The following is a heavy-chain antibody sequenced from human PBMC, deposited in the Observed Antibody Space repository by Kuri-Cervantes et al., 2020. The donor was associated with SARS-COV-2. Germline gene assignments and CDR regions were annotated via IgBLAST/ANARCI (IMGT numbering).Heavy chain of an antibody. CDR2: IIPILGIA. Sequence: SVKVSCKASGYTFTSYYMHWVRQAPGQGLEWMGGIIPILGIANYAQKFRGRVTITADTSTATAYLELSGLKAEDTALYYCASDGVSGSLSLDFWGQGTLVTVSS. J-gene: IGHJ4*02. CDR1: GYTFTSYY. CDR3: ASDGVSGSLSLDF. D-gene: IGHD6-19*01. V-gene: IGHV1-69*10.